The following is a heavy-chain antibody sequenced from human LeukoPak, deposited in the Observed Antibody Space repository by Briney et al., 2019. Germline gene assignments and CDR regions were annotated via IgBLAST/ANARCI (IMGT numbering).Heavy chain of an antibody. CDR2: ISYDGSNI. CDR3: ARPPYDYDYVWGSYRH. Sequence: PGGSLRLSCAASGFTSSSYGMHWVRQAPGKGLEWVAVISYDGSNIYYVDSVKGRFTISRDNSKNTLYLQMNSLRAEDTAVYNCARPPYDYDYVWGSYRHWGQGTLVTVSS. CDR1: GFTSSSYG. D-gene: IGHD3-16*02. V-gene: IGHV3-30*03. J-gene: IGHJ4*02.